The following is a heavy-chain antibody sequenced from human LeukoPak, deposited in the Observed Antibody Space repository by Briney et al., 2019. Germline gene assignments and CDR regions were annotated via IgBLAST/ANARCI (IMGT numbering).Heavy chain of an antibody. V-gene: IGHV4-39*01. D-gene: IGHD5-12*01. J-gene: IGHJ3*01. CDR1: GDSVSSSTYY. Sequence: PSETLSLTCTVSGDSVSSSTYYWDWIRQPPGKGLEWIGNICYSVSTYYNPSLRSRVTMSVDTSKNQFSLKLSSVTAADTAIYYCARYSCFGYGGYENAFDLWGQGTMVSVSS. CDR3: ARYSCFGYGGYENAFDL. CDR2: ICYSVST.